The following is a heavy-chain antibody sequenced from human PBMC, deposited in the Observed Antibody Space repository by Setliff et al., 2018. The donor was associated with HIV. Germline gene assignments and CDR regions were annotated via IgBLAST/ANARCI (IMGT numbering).Heavy chain of an antibody. J-gene: IGHJ4*02. CDR1: GYSISSGYY. CDR2: IYHAGNT. D-gene: IGHD1-26*01. CDR3: ARGDTRNYYGGDYFDY. Sequence: SETLSLTCTVTGYSISSGYYWAWIRQPPGKGLEWIGYIYHAGNTYYNPSLKSRVTISVDTSKNQISLKLSSVTAADTAVYYCARGDTRNYYGGDYFDYWGQGSLVTVSS. V-gene: IGHV4-38-2*02.